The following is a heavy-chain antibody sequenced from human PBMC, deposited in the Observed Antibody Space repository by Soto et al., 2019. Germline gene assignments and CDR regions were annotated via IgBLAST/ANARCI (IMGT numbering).Heavy chain of an antibody. V-gene: IGHV4-59*08. CDR2: IHNSENT. D-gene: IGHD6-19*01. Sequence: PLETLSRTCTASGGSISNYYWNWIRQPPGKGLEWIGNIHNSENTNYNPSLMRRLTISLDTSNNQCSLKMNPVTAADTAVYYCTTGSGWTSDHWGRGTLVTVSS. CDR1: GGSISNYY. CDR3: TTGSGWTSDH. J-gene: IGHJ4*02.